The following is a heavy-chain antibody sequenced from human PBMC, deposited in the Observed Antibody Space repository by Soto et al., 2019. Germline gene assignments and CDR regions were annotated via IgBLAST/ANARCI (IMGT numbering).Heavy chain of an antibody. J-gene: IGHJ4*02. CDR1: GGLFSSYA. Sequence: QEQLVQSGAEVKKSGSSVKVSCKDTGGLFSSYAVSWVRQAPGQGLEWMGGIIPVFDTVYYAQKFQGRVTITGDESTNTAYMELSSLRSEDTGRYDRARGGSGYVWFNEFWGQGTLVTVSS. CDR3: ARGGSGYVWFNEF. CDR2: IIPVFDTV. V-gene: IGHV1-69*01. D-gene: IGHD3-22*01.